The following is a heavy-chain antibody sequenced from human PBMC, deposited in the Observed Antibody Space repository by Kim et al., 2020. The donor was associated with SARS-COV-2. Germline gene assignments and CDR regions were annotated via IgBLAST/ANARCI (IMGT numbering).Heavy chain of an antibody. Sequence: YYNPSLKSRVTISVDTSKNQFSLKLSSVTAADTAVYYCAREDFPLHWFDPWGQGTLVTVSS. D-gene: IGHD3-3*01. J-gene: IGHJ5*02. V-gene: IGHV4-31*02. CDR3: AREDFPLHWFDP.